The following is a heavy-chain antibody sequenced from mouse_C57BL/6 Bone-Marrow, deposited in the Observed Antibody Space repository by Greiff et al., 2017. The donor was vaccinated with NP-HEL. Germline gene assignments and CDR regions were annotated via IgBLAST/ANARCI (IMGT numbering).Heavy chain of an antibody. Sequence: VQLQQPGAELVKPGASVKMSCKASGYTFTSYWITWVKQRPGQGLEWIGEIYPGSGSTNYDEKFKGKATMTVDTSSSTAYMQLSSLTSEDSAVYYCARYNSYYYAMDYWGQGTSVTVSS. CDR3: ARYNSYYYAMDY. J-gene: IGHJ4*01. D-gene: IGHD4-1*02. V-gene: IGHV1-55*01. CDR2: IYPGSGST. CDR1: GYTFTSYW.